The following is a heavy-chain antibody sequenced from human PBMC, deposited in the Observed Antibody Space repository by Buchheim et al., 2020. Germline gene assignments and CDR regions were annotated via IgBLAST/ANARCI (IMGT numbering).Heavy chain of an antibody. Sequence: EVQLLESGGGLEQPGGSLRLSCAASGFTFSSYAMNWVRQAPGKGLEWVSRINGDGSVTTYADSVKGRFTISRDNAKNTVYLQMNSLRAEDTAVYYCTRANYYDTSGYQYYFDYWGQGTL. V-gene: IGHV3-74*02. CDR3: TRANYYDTSGYQYYFDY. D-gene: IGHD3-22*01. J-gene: IGHJ4*02. CDR1: GFTFSSYA. CDR2: INGDGSVT.